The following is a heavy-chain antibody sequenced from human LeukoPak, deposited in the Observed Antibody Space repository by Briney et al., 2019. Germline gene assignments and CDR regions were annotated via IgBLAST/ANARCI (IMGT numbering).Heavy chain of an antibody. D-gene: IGHD3-10*01. CDR3: ATYYYGSGSRIAVASPDDAFDI. CDR1: GYTFTSYY. Sequence: ASVKVSCKASGYTFTSYYMHWVRQAPGQGLEWMGIINPSGGSTSYAQKFQGRVTMTRDMSTSTVYMELSSLRSEDTAVYYCATYYYGSGSRIAVASPDDAFDIWGQGTMVTVSS. J-gene: IGHJ3*02. CDR2: INPSGGST. V-gene: IGHV1-46*01.